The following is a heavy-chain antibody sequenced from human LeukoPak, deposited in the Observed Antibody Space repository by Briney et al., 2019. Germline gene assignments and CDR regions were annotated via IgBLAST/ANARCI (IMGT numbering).Heavy chain of an antibody. CDR1: GNYW. Sequence: PGGSLRLSYAASGNYWMHWVRQALGKGLVWVSHINSDGSWTSYADSVKGRFTISKDNAKNTVYLQMNSLRAEDTAVYYCVNFYETYWGRGTLVTVSS. V-gene: IGHV3-74*01. CDR2: INSDGSWT. CDR3: VNFYETY. D-gene: IGHD2/OR15-2a*01. J-gene: IGHJ4*02.